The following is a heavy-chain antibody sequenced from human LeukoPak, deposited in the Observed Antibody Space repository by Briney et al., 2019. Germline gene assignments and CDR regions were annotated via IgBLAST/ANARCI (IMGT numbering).Heavy chain of an antibody. Sequence: ASVKVSCKASGYTFSDYYMHWVHQAPGKGLEWMGRVDPEDGETIYAEKFQGRVTITADTPTDTAYMELSSLRSEDTAVYYCATDAPSRPDIVVVPALEARYYYYMDVWGKGTTVTVSS. CDR3: ATDAPSRPDIVVVPALEARYYYYMDV. V-gene: IGHV1-69-2*01. D-gene: IGHD2-2*01. J-gene: IGHJ6*03. CDR1: GYTFSDYY. CDR2: VDPEDGET.